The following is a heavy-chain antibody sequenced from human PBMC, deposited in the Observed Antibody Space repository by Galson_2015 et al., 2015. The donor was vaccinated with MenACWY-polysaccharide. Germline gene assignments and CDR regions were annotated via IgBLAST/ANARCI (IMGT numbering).Heavy chain of an antibody. CDR2: MNPNSGNT. V-gene: IGHV1-8*01. Sequence: SVKVSCKASGYTFISYDINWVRQATGQGLEWMGWMNPNSGNTGYPQKFQGRVTMTRNTSISTAYMELSSLRSEDTAVYYCARGIAADGIAVAKVLNDYWGRGTLVTVSS. J-gene: IGHJ4*02. D-gene: IGHD6-19*01. CDR1: GYTFISYD. CDR3: ARGIAADGIAVAKVLNDY.